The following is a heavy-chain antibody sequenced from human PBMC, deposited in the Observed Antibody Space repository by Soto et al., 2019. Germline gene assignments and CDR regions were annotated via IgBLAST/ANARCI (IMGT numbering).Heavy chain of an antibody. CDR3: AHRHKGGCLDY. V-gene: IGHV3-15*07. Sequence: GGSLRLSCAASGFTFSNAWINWVRQAPGKGLEWVGRIKSKTDGGTADFAAPVKGRFAISRDDSKNMVYLQMNSLKTEDTATYYCAHRHKGGCLDYWGQGTLVTVSS. D-gene: IGHD6-19*01. J-gene: IGHJ4*02. CDR1: GFTFSNAW. CDR2: IKSKTDGGTA.